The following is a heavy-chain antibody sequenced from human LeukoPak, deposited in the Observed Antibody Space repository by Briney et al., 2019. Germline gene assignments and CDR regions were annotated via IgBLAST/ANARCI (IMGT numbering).Heavy chain of an antibody. CDR1: GFTFSDYY. CDR2: IKQDGSEK. V-gene: IGHV3-7*01. Sequence: GGSLRLSCAASGFTFSDYYMSWVRQAPGKGLEWVANIKQDGSEKYYVDSVKGRFTISRDNAKNSLYLQMNSLRAEDTAVYYCARDGGVGTAMVIPFDYWGQGTLVTVSS. CDR3: ARDGGVGTAMVIPFDY. D-gene: IGHD5-18*01. J-gene: IGHJ4*02.